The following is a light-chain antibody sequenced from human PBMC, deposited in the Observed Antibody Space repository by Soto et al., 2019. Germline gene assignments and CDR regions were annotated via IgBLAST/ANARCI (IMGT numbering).Light chain of an antibody. CDR1: QNIGSY. J-gene: IGKJ4*01. V-gene: IGKV1-39*01. Sequence: DIQMTQSPSSLSASVGDSVSISCRASQNIGSYLNWYQHKPGKAPKILISGTSTLQTGVPPRFSGSGSGIHFTLTISSLQPEDFATYYCQQTYSAPPTFGGGSNLEI. CDR2: GTS. CDR3: QQTYSAPPT.